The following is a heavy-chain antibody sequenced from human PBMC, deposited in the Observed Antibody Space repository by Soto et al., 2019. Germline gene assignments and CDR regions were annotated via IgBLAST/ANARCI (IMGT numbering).Heavy chain of an antibody. D-gene: IGHD6-13*01. CDR1: GFTFDDYA. CDR3: VKDESINWYSGHFRH. V-gene: IGHV3-9*01. Sequence: GGSLRLSCAASGFTFDDYAMHWVRQVPGKGLEWVSGINWNSGSIGYGDSVKGRFAISRDNAKNSMHLQMNSLSAEDTAFYYCVKDESINWYSGHFRHWGQGTLVTVS. J-gene: IGHJ1*01. CDR2: INWNSGSI.